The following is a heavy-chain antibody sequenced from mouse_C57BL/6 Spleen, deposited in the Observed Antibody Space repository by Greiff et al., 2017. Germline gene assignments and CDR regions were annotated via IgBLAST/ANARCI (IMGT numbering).Heavy chain of an antibody. D-gene: IGHD4-1*01. CDR1: GYTFTSYW. Sequence: QVQLKQPGAELVKPGASVKLSCKASGYTFTSYWMQWVKQRPGQGLEWIGEIDPSASYTNYNQKFKGKATLTVDTSSSTAYMQLSSLTSEDSAVYYCARELGRDYFDYWGQGTTLTVSS. J-gene: IGHJ2*01. CDR2: IDPSASYT. V-gene: IGHV1-50*01. CDR3: ARELGRDYFDY.